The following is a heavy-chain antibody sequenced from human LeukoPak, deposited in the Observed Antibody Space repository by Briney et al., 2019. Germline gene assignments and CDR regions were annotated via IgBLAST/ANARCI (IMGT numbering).Heavy chain of an antibody. D-gene: IGHD3-22*01. J-gene: IGHJ4*02. CDR3: ARGAGSGYYLDY. CDR1: GFTFSSYA. V-gene: IGHV3-30*01. Sequence: GGSLRLSCAASGFTFSSYAMHWVRQAPGKGLKGVEVISYDGSNKYYADSVKGRFTISRDNSKNTLYLQMNSLRAEDTAVYYCARGAGSGYYLDYWGQGTLVTVSS. CDR2: ISYDGSNK.